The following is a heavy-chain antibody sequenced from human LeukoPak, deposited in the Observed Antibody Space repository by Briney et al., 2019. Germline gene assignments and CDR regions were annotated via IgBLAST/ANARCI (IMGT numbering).Heavy chain of an antibody. J-gene: IGHJ1*01. D-gene: IGHD3-9*01. CDR2: ISHTEGT. CDR1: GVSINDYY. CDR3: ARIRCGHSGSVCYNH. Sequence: SETLSLTCGVFGVSINDYYWSWIRQSPGKGLEWIGEISHTEGTRYNPSLESRVTMSIGTSENQLSLKLIFVTAADTAVYYCARIRCGHSGSVCYNHWGLGTLVTVSS. V-gene: IGHV4-34*01.